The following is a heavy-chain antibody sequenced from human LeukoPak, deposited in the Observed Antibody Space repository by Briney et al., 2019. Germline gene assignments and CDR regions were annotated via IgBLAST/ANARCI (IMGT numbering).Heavy chain of an antibody. CDR3: ARISSGAGLVAFDI. V-gene: IGHV4-34*01. J-gene: IGHJ3*02. Sequence: TSETLSLTCAVYGGSFSGYYWSWIRQPPGKGLEWIGEINHSGSTNYNPSLKSRVTISVDTSKNQFSLKLSSVTAADTAVYYCARISSGAGLVAFDIWGQGTMVTVSS. D-gene: IGHD6-19*01. CDR1: GGSFSGYY. CDR2: INHSGST.